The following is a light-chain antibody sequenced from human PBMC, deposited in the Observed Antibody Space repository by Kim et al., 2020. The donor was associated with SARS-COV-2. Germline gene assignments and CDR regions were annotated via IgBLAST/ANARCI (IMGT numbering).Light chain of an antibody. V-gene: IGLV2-11*01. Sequence: QSALIQPSSVSGSPGQSVTISCTGSSSDIGGYNYVSWYQQHPGKAPKLVIFDVNKRPSGVPDRFSGSKSVNTASLTVSGLRAEDEADYFCCAFAGTNNFYVFGSGTKVTVL. CDR1: SSDIGGYNY. CDR2: DVN. J-gene: IGLJ1*01. CDR3: CAFAGTNNFYV.